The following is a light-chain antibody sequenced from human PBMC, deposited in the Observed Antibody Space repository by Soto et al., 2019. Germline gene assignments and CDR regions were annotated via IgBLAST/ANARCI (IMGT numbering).Light chain of an antibody. CDR2: EVS. CDR3: SSAASNSTYV. CDR1: SSDVGSYNR. J-gene: IGLJ1*01. Sequence: QSALTQPPSVSGSPGQSVTISCSGTSSDVGSYNRVSWYQQAPGTAPKLMIYEVSNRPSGVPGRFSGSKSGNTASLTISGLPHEDAADYYCSSAASNSTYVFGTGTKLTVL. V-gene: IGLV2-18*02.